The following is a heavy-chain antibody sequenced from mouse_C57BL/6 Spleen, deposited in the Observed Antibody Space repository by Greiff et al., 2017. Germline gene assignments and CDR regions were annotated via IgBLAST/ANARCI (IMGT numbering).Heavy chain of an antibody. CDR2: ISYDGSN. Sequence: DVKLVESGPGLVQPSQSLSLTCSVTGYSITSGYYWNWIRHFPGNKLEWMGYISYDGSNNYNPSLKNLVTITRDTSKNHFFLKLNSVTTEDTATYYCARGLDGYYVGYFDVWGTGTTVTVSS. J-gene: IGHJ1*03. CDR1: GYSITSGYY. V-gene: IGHV3-6*01. CDR3: ARGLDGYYVGYFDV. D-gene: IGHD2-3*01.